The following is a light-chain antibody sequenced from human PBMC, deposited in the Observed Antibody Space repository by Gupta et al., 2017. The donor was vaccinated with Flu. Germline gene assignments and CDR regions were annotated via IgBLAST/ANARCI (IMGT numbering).Light chain of an antibody. V-gene: IGLV1-51*01. J-gene: IGLJ3*02. Sequence: VIISCSGSSANSGNKYVSWYQQLPGKAPKLFIYDDSKRPSGIADRFSGSKSGTSATLGITGLQTEDEADYYCGAWANRFTLDVFGGGTKVTVL. CDR2: DDS. CDR1: SANSGNKY. CDR3: GAWANRFTLDV.